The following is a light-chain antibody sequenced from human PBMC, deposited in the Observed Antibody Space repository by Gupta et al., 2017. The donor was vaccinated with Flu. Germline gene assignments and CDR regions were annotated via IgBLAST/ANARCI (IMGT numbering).Light chain of an antibody. CDR3: QSADSSGIYPNYV. J-gene: IGLJ1*01. CDR1: ALPKQY. Sequence: SYELTQPPSVSASPGQTARITCSGDALPKQYAYWYQQKPGQAPVLVIYKDSERPSGIPERFSGSSSGTTVTLTIRGVQAEDEADYYCQSADSSGIYPNYVFGTGTKVTVL. CDR2: KDS. V-gene: IGLV3-25*02.